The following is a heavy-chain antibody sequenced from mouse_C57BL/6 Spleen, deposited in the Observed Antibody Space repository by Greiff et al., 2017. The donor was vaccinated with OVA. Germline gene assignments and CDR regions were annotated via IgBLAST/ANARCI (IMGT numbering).Heavy chain of an antibody. D-gene: IGHD6-5*01. Sequence: VKLQESGAELVKPGASVKLSCKASGYTFTEYTIHWVKQRSGQGLEWIGWFYPGSGSIKYNEKFKDKATLTADKSSSTVYLELSRLKSEDSAVFFCTKHEGPIFFFDYWGQGTTLTVSS. CDR1: GYTFTEYT. J-gene: IGHJ2*01. V-gene: IGHV1-62-2*01. CDR3: TKHEGPIFFFDY. CDR2: FYPGSGSI.